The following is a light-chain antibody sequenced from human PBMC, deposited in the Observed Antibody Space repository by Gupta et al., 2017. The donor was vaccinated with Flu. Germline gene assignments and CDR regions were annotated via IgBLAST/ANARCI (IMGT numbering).Light chain of an antibody. CDR3: MSYTTRITYV. V-gene: IGLV2-14*01. CDR1: SSDVGNYDY. Sequence: QPALTQPASVSGSPGQTITMSCTGTSSDVGNYDYVSWSQQHPGKAPKLMIYEVNNRPSGVSDRFSGSKSGNTASLTISELQAEDEADYYCMSYTTRITYVFGSGTKVTVL. J-gene: IGLJ1*01. CDR2: EVN.